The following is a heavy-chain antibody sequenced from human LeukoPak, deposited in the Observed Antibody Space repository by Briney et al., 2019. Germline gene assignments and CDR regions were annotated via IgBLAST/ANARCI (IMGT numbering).Heavy chain of an antibody. V-gene: IGHV3-7*01. D-gene: IGHD3-10*01. CDR3: ARDLDYYGSGNYFDY. J-gene: IGHJ4*02. Sequence: GGSLRLSCAASGFTFSSYWMSWVRQAPGKGLEWVANIKQDGSEKYYVDSVKGRFNIYRDNAKNSLYLQMNSLRAEDTAVYYCARDLDYYGSGNYFDYWGQGTLVTVFS. CDR1: GFTFSSYW. CDR2: IKQDGSEK.